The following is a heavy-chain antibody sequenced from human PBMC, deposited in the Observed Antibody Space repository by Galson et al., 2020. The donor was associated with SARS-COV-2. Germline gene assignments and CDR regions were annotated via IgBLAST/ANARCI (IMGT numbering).Heavy chain of an antibody. V-gene: IGHV5-51*01. J-gene: IGHJ4*02. CDR2: IYPGDSDT. D-gene: IGHD6-19*01. CDR1: GYSFTSYW. Sequence: HGESLKISCKGSGYSFTSYWIGWVRQMPGKGLEWMGIIYPGDSDTRYSPSFQGQVTISADKSISTAYLQWSSLKASDTAMYYCARRSEVPLAVAGTGEYFDDWGKGTLVTGSS. CDR3: ARRSEVPLAVAGTGEYFDD.